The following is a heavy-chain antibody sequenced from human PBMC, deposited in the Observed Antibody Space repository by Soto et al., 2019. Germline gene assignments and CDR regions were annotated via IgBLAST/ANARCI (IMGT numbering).Heavy chain of an antibody. J-gene: IGHJ4*02. Sequence: LRLSCATSGFTFNEYYMSWIRQGPGKGLECVSYISRSGSYTHLVDSVKGRFTISRDNAENSLYLEMDSLRAEDTAVYYCARGGRDGYKYDYWGQGILVTVSS. D-gene: IGHD5-12*01. CDR1: GFTFNEYY. CDR2: ISRSGSYT. V-gene: IGHV3-11*06. CDR3: ARGGRDGYKYDY.